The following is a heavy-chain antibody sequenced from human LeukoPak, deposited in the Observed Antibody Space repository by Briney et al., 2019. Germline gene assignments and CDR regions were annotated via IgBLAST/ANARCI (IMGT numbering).Heavy chain of an antibody. CDR2: IYTSGST. CDR1: GGSISSGSYY. Sequence: SETLSLTCTVSGGSISSGSYYWSWIRQPAGKGLEWIGRIYTSGSTNYNPPFKSRVTISVDTSKNQFSLKLSSVTAADTAVYYCARVGYNYYGMDVWGQGTTVTVSS. CDR3: ARVGYNYYGMDV. J-gene: IGHJ6*02. V-gene: IGHV4-61*02.